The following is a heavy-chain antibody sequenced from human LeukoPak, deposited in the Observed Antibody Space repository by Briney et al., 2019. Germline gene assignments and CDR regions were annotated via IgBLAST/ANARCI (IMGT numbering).Heavy chain of an antibody. J-gene: IGHJ3*02. Sequence: SETLSLTCTVSGYSISSGYYWGWIRQPPGKGLEWIGSIYHSGSTYYNPSLKSRVTISVDTSKNQFSLKLSSVTAADTAVYYCARARGSLGGGDAFDIWGQGTMVTVSS. CDR1: GYSISSGYY. CDR3: ARARGSLGGGDAFDI. CDR2: IYHSGST. D-gene: IGHD1-26*01. V-gene: IGHV4-38-2*02.